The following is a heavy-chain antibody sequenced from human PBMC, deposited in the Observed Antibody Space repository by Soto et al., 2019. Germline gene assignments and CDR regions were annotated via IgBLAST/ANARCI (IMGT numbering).Heavy chain of an antibody. CDR3: ARRSGDGYNSILGY. Sequence: ASVKVSCKASGYTFTSYAMHWVRQAPGQRLEWMGWINAGNGNTKYSQKFQGRVTITRDTSASTAYMELSSLRSEDTAVYYCARRSGDGYNSILGYWGQGTLVTVSS. CDR1: GYTFTSYA. V-gene: IGHV1-3*01. D-gene: IGHD5-12*01. CDR2: INAGNGNT. J-gene: IGHJ4*02.